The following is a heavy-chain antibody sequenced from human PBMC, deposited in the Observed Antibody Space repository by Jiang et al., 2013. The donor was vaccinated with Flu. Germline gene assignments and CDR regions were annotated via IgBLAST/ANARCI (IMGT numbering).Heavy chain of an antibody. D-gene: IGHD6-13*01. J-gene: IGHJ4*02. V-gene: IGHV7-4-1*04. CDR3: STLQPRIAAPEF. CDR1: GYTFTKYP. CDR2: INTISGNP. Sequence: QSGSELTKPGAPVKISCKASGYTFTKYPMNWVRQAPGQGLEWVGWINTISGNPLRPGLHITVCLFLDTSVSMAYLQIRGLKTEDTAIYYCSTLQPRIAAPEFWGQGTLVTV.